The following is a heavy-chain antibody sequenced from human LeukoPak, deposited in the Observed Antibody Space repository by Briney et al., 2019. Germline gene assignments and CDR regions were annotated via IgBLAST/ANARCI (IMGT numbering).Heavy chain of an antibody. CDR3: ARNLVPAAIGVYGFDY. CDR1: GYTFTGYY. CDR2: INPNSGGT. V-gene: IGHV1-2*02. J-gene: IGHJ4*02. Sequence: ASVKVSCKASGYTFTGYYMHWVRRAPGQGLEWMGWINPNSGGTNYAQKFQGRVTMTRDTSISTAYMELSRLRSDDTAVYYCARNLVPAAIGVYGFDYWGQGTLVTVSS. D-gene: IGHD2-2*01.